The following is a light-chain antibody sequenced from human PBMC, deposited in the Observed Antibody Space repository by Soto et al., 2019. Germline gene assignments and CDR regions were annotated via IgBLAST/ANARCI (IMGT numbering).Light chain of an antibody. Sequence: QSALTQPASVSGSPGQSITISCTGTSSDVGGYNYVSWYQQHPGKAPKLIIYEVSNRPSGVSNRFSGSKSGNTASLTISGLQSEDEADYYCSSYTTRRTWVFGGWTKLTFL. CDR3: SSYTTRRTWV. CDR2: EVS. V-gene: IGLV2-14*01. J-gene: IGLJ3*02. CDR1: SSDVGGYNY.